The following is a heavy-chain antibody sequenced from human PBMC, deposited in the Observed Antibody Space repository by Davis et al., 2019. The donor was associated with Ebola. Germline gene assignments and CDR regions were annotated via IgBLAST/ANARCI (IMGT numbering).Heavy chain of an antibody. V-gene: IGHV6-1*01. CDR3: ARDESIAVAGPRGWFDP. CDR1: GDSVSRNSVA. Sequence: LRLSCAISGDSVSRNSVAWNWIRQSPSRGLEWLGRTYYRSKWYNDYAASVKSRITINADTSKNQVSLQLNSVTPEDTAVYYCARDESIAVAGPRGWFDPWGQGTLVTVSS. J-gene: IGHJ5*02. CDR2: TYYRSKWYN. D-gene: IGHD6-19*01.